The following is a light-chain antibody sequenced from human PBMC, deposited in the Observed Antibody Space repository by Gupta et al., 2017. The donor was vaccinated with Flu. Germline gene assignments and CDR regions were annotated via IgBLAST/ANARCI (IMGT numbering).Light chain of an antibody. CDR3: YGAYSGGDYWV. V-gene: IGLV3-10*01. CDR2: EDP. Sequence: SYDLTQSPSVSVSQAQTARLACPGDALPKKYAYWHQQKSGHAPVLVIYEDPKRPFGIPERFSGYRSGTVATRTISGDQVGDEADYYGYGAYSGGDYWVFGGVTELTVL. CDR1: ALPKKY. J-gene: IGLJ3*02.